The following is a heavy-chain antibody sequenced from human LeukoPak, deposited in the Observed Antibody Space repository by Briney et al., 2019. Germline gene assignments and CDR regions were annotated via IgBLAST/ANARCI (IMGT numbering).Heavy chain of an antibody. Sequence: ASVKVSCKASGYTFTGYYMHWVRQAPGQGLEWMGWINPNSGGTNYAQKFQGRVTKTRDTSISTAYMELSRLRSDDTAVYYCARDQRNIVVVPAADFDPWGQGTLVTVSS. CDR1: GYTFTGYY. CDR2: INPNSGGT. CDR3: ARDQRNIVVVPAADFDP. J-gene: IGHJ5*02. D-gene: IGHD2-2*01. V-gene: IGHV1-2*02.